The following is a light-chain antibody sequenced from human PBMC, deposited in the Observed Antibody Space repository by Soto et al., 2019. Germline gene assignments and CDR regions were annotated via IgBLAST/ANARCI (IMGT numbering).Light chain of an antibody. V-gene: IGKV1-27*01. J-gene: IGKJ1*01. CDR2: AAS. CDR3: QKYNSAPWT. CDR1: QGISKY. Sequence: IQMTQSPSSLSASVGDRVTITCRASQGISKYLAWYQQKPGKFPKLLIYAASTLQSGVPSRFSGSGSGTDFTLTISSLQPEDVATYYWQKYNSAPWTFGQGTKVEIK.